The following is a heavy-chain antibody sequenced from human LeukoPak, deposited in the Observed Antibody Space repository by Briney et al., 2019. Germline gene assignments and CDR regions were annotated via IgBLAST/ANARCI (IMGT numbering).Heavy chain of an antibody. CDR2: INPNGGVT. V-gene: IGHV1-2*02. CDR1: GYTFSGYY. CDR3: ARDGGDGYNFYY. D-gene: IGHD5-24*01. J-gene: IGHJ4*02. Sequence: ASVKVSCKASGYTFSGYYMHWLRQAPGQGLEWMGWINPNGGVTNYAQKFQGRVTMTRDASISTAYMELSRLRSDDTAVYYCARDGGDGYNFYYWGQGTLVTVSS.